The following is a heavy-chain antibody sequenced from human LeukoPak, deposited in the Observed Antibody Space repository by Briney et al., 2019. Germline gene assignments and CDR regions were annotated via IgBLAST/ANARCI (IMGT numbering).Heavy chain of an antibody. CDR3: ARRPGN. V-gene: IGHV3-53*01. CDR1: GFAVGSNY. CDR2: IYSGGAI. D-gene: IGHD1-14*01. Sequence: GGSLRLSCVASGFAVGSNYMSWVRQAPGKGLEWVSLIYSGGAIRYADSVKGRFTISRDSSKNTLFLQMNDLTVEDTARYYCARRPGNWGQGILVTVPS. J-gene: IGHJ4*02.